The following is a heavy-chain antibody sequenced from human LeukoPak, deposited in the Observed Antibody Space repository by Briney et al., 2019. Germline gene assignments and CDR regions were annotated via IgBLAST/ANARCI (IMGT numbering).Heavy chain of an antibody. Sequence: GTLRLSCAASGFTFTKYAMSWIRQPPGKGLEWIGEINHSGSTNYNPSLKSRVTISVDTSKNQFSLKLSSVTAADTAVYYCTSLYCSGGSCYSNWFDPWGQGTLVTVSS. D-gene: IGHD2-15*01. V-gene: IGHV4-34*01. CDR1: GFTFTKYA. CDR2: INHSGST. J-gene: IGHJ5*02. CDR3: TSLYCSGGSCYSNWFDP.